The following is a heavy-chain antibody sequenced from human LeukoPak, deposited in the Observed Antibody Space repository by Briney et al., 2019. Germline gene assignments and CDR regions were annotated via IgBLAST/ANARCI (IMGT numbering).Heavy chain of an antibody. CDR2: IYSGGST. D-gene: IGHD5-24*01. Sequence: SETLSLTCTVSGGSISSYYWGWIRQSPTKGLEWIGSIYSGGSTYYNPSLKSRVTISVDTSKNQFSLKLTSVTAADTAVYYCARRRDGYNYQAWYFDLWGRGTLVTVSS. V-gene: IGHV4-39*01. CDR1: GGSISSYY. J-gene: IGHJ2*01. CDR3: ARRRDGYNYQAWYFDL.